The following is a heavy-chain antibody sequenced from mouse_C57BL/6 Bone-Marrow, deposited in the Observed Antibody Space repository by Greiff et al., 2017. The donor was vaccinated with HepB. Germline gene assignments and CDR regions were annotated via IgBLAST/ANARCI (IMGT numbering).Heavy chain of an antibody. J-gene: IGHJ1*03. D-gene: IGHD1-3*01. CDR2: ISSGGDYI. Sequence: DVKLVESGEGLVKPGGSLKLSCAASGFTFSSYAMSWVRQTPEKRLEWVAYISSGGDYIYYADTVKGRFTISRDNARNTLYLHMSSLKSEDTAMYYCTKVLAAFDVWGTGTTVTVSS. V-gene: IGHV5-9-1*02. CDR3: TKVLAAFDV. CDR1: GFTFSSYA.